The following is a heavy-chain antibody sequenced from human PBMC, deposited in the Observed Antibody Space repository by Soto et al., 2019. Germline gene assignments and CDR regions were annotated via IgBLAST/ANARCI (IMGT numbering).Heavy chain of an antibody. Sequence: GGSLRLSCAASGFTFSDYYMSWIRQAPGKGLEGVSYISSSGSTIYYADSVKGRFTISRDNAKNSLYLQMNSLRAEDTAVYYCETVSEGLAFDYWGQGTLVTVSS. V-gene: IGHV3-11*01. CDR3: ETVSEGLAFDY. D-gene: IGHD6-19*01. J-gene: IGHJ4*02. CDR2: ISSSGSTI. CDR1: GFTFSDYY.